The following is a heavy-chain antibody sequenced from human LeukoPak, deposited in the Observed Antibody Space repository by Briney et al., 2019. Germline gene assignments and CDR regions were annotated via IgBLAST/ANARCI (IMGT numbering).Heavy chain of an antibody. CDR1: GFTFSGYA. CDR3: ARDPGAYSSSPIDY. CDR2: ISSSSSYI. D-gene: IGHD6-6*01. V-gene: IGHV3-21*01. J-gene: IGHJ4*02. Sequence: GGSLRLSCAASGFTFSGYAMNWVRQAPGKGLEWVSSISSSSSYIYYADSVKGRFTISRDNAKNSLSLQMNSLRAEDTAVYYCARDPGAYSSSPIDYWGQGTLVTVSS.